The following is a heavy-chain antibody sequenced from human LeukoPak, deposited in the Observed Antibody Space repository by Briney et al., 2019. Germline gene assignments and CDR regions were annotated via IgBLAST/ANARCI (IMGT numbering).Heavy chain of an antibody. Sequence: PGGSLRLSCAASGFDFSMSWMQWVRQAPGKGLEWVSGMSGSGDYTYYTDSVKGRFTISRDNSKSTLYLQMNSLRAEDTAVYYCAKASVIVASPLDYWGQGTLVTVSS. CDR3: AKASVIVASPLDY. CDR1: GFDFSMSW. J-gene: IGHJ4*02. V-gene: IGHV3-23*01. CDR2: MSGSGDYT. D-gene: IGHD5-12*01.